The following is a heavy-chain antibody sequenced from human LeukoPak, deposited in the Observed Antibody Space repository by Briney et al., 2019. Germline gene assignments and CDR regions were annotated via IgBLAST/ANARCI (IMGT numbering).Heavy chain of an antibody. CDR2: IYYSGST. V-gene: IGHV4-59*01. Sequence: TPSETLSLTCTVSGGSISSYYWSWIRQPPGKGLEWIGYIYYSGSTNYNPSLKSRVTISVDTSKNQFSLKLSSVTAADTAVYYCARDFHYGSGSYHPFGYWGQGTLVTVSS. CDR1: GGSISSYY. J-gene: IGHJ4*02. D-gene: IGHD3-10*01. CDR3: ARDFHYGSGSYHPFGY.